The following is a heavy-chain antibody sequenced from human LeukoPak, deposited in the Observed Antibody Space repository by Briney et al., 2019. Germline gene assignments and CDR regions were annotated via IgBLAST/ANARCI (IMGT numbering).Heavy chain of an antibody. CDR3: AKALRSNSWYFFDS. CDR1: GFTFSSYA. V-gene: IGHV3-23*01. Sequence: GGSLRLPCTASGFTFSSYAMTWVRQAPGKGLEWVSTLSGSGDDSYYADSVKGRFTISRDNPKNTLFLLMNSLRAEDTAVYYCAKALRSNSWYFFDSWGQGTLVTVSS. D-gene: IGHD6-13*01. J-gene: IGHJ4*02. CDR2: LSGSGDDS.